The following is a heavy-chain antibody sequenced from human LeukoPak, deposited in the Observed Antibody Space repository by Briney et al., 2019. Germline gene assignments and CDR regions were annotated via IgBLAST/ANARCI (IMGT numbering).Heavy chain of an antibody. J-gene: IGHJ1*01. CDR2: IIPIFGTA. CDR1: GGTFSSYA. Sequence: ASVKVSCKASGGTFSSYAISWVRQAPGQGLEWMGGIIPIFGTANYAQKFQGRVTITTDESTSTAYMELSSLRSEDTAVYYCAGIDYGDYVQHWGQGTLVTVSS. CDR3: AGIDYGDYVQH. V-gene: IGHV1-69*05. D-gene: IGHD4-17*01.